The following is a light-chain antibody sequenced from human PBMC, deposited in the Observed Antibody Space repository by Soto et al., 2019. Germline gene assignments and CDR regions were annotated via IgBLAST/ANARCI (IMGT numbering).Light chain of an antibody. CDR2: SNN. CDR3: AAWDDSLNASV. V-gene: IGLV1-44*01. J-gene: IGLJ1*01. Sequence: QSVLTQPPSASGAPGQRVTISCSGSRSNVGSNTVSWYQQFPGTAPKLLIHSNNKRPSGVPDRFSGSKSGTSASLAISGLQSEDEADYYCAAWDDSLNASVFGGGTKLTVL. CDR1: RSNVGSNT.